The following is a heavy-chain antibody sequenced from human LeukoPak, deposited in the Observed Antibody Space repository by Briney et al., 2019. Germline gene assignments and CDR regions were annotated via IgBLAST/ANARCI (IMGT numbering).Heavy chain of an antibody. CDR1: GFTFSSYS. J-gene: IGHJ5*02. Sequence: GGSLRLSCAASGFTFSSYSMNWVRQAPGKGLEWVSSISSISSYIYYADAVKGRFTISRDNAKISLYLQMNSLKTEDTAVYYCSRWTWVVAPGGGSWFDPWGQGTLVTVSS. D-gene: IGHD5-12*01. V-gene: IGHV3-21*03. CDR3: SRWTWVVAPGGGSWFDP. CDR2: ISSISSYI.